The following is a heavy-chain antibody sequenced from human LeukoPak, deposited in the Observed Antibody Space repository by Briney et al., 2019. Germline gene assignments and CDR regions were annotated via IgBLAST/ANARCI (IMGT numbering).Heavy chain of an antibody. CDR2: IYYSGTT. D-gene: IGHD3-22*01. CDR3: ARAPLYHYDSSGYLFDY. CDR1: GYSIRSDYY. V-gene: IGHV4-38-2*02. J-gene: IGHJ4*02. Sequence: SETLSLTCTVSGYSIRSDYYWGWIRQPPGKGLEWIGIIYYSGTTYYNPSLKSRVTISVDTSKNQFSLKLSSVTAADTAIYYCARAPLYHYDSSGYLFDYWGQGTLVTVSS.